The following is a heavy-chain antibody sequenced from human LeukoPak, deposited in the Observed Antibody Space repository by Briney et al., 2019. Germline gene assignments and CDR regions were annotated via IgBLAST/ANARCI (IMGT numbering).Heavy chain of an antibody. J-gene: IGHJ4*02. CDR3: ARVRGVTLSYHYFDY. CDR1: GFTFSSYG. CDR2: ISYDGSNK. Sequence: GGSLRLSCAASGFTFSSYGMHWVRQAPGKGLEWVAVISYDGSNKYYADSVKGRFTISRDNSKNTLYLQMNSLRAEDTAVYYCARVRGVTLSYHYFDYWGQGTLVTVSS. V-gene: IGHV3-30*03. D-gene: IGHD3-10*01.